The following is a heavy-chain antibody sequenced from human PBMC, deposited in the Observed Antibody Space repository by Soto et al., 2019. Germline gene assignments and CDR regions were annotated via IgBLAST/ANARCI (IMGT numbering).Heavy chain of an antibody. V-gene: IGHV3-30*18. Sequence: VQLVESGGGVVQPGRSLRLSCAASGFTFSDYAMHWVRQAPGKGLEWVAVVSHDGRNTHYADSVKGRFTISRASSKNTVSLEMTSLGAADTAVYYCAKGGRQWLVTSDFNYWGQGALVTVSS. CDR1: GFTFSDYA. CDR2: VSHDGRNT. CDR3: AKGGRQWLVTSDFNY. D-gene: IGHD6-19*01. J-gene: IGHJ4*02.